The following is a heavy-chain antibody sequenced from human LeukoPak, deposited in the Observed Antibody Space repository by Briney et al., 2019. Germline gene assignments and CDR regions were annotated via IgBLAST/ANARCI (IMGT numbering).Heavy chain of an antibody. J-gene: IGHJ4*02. CDR3: ARDRGSSGWSNYFDY. V-gene: IGHV3-23*01. CDR2: IGGSGTRT. Sequence: GGTLRLSCSASGFTFTTYGMNWVRQAPGKGLEWVSGIGGSGTRTYYADSVKGRFTISRDNSKNTLYLQMNSLRAEDTAVYYCARDRGSSGWSNYFDYWGQGTLVTVSS. D-gene: IGHD6-19*01. CDR1: GFTFTTYG.